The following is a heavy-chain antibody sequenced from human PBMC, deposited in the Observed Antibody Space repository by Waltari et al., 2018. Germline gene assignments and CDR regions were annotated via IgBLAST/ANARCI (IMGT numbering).Heavy chain of an antibody. V-gene: IGHV3-7*01. Sequence: EVQLVESGGGLVQPGGSLRLSCAASGFTFSSYWMSWVRQAPGKGLEWVANIKQDGSEKYYVDSVKGQFTISRDNAKNSLYLQMNSLRAEDTAVYYCARDVHGNYYDIPAYYFDYWGQGTLVTVSS. CDR1: GFTFSSYW. CDR2: IKQDGSEK. CDR3: ARDVHGNYYDIPAYYFDY. J-gene: IGHJ4*02. D-gene: IGHD3-22*01.